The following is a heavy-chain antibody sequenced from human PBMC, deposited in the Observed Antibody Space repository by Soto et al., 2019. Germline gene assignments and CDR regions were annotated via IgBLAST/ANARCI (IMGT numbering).Heavy chain of an antibody. CDR1: GFSFSHYG. CDR3: AKERDNTGYPLDY. J-gene: IGHJ4*02. Sequence: QVQLVESGGGVVQPGRSLRLSCAASGFSFSHYGMHWVRQAPGRGLEWVAVISYDGNNRYYLDSVKGRLTISRDNPKNTLFLQMNSLRGEDTAVYYCAKERDNTGYPLDYWGQGTLVTVSS. D-gene: IGHD3-22*01. V-gene: IGHV3-30*18. CDR2: ISYDGNNR.